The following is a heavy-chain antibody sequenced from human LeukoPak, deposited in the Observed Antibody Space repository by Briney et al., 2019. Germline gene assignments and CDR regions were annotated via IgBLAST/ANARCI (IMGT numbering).Heavy chain of an antibody. CDR2: VSHTGSP. V-gene: IGHV4-38-2*02. CDR1: SYSTSTQYY. Sequence: SETLSVTCTFSSYSTSTQYYWAWIRQPPGKPLEWISTVSHTGSPFYSPSLKSRVTISLDSSINQFSLRLTHVTAADTAVYFCVGAPTGFTFAFPPSLESWGQGVLVTVSS. CDR3: VGAPTGFTFAFPPSLES. D-gene: IGHD3-16*01. J-gene: IGHJ4*02.